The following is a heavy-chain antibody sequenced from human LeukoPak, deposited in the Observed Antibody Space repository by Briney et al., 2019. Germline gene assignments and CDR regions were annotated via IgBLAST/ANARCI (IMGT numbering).Heavy chain of an antibody. D-gene: IGHD6-19*01. Sequence: GGSLRLSCAASGFTFSSTVMTWVRQAPGKGLEWVSTISPDGKYIYYADSVKGRFTISRDNSKNTLYLQMNSLRAEDTAVYYCAKDRWLAKPGEVDYWGQGTLVTVSS. J-gene: IGHJ4*02. V-gene: IGHV3-23*01. CDR2: ISPDGKYI. CDR3: AKDRWLAKPGEVDY. CDR1: GFTFSSTV.